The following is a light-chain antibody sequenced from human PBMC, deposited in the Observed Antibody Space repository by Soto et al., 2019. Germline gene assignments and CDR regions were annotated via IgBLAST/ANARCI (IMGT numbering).Light chain of an antibody. J-gene: IGLJ1*01. CDR2: EVS. CDR1: SSGVGGYNY. V-gene: IGLV2-14*01. Sequence: ALTQPASVSGSPGQSIAISCTGTSSGVGGYNYVSWYQQHPGKAPKLMIHEVSNRPSGISDRFSGSKSGNTASLTISGLQADDEADYYCSSHTSYSTRVFGTGTKVTVL. CDR3: SSHTSYSTRV.